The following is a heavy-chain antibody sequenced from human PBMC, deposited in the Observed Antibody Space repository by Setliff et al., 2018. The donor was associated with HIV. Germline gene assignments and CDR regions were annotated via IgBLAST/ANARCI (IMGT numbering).Heavy chain of an antibody. CDR2: IYFTGSY. CDR1: GGLVTSLY. CDR3: ARQSAATPDWIAP. V-gene: IGHV4-59*08. D-gene: IGHD2-15*01. Sequence: PSETLSLTCTVSGGLVTSLYWSWIRQPPGGGLEWIGYIYFTGSYYYNPSLKSRVTMSLDTSKSQFSLKLTSVTAADTAMYYCARQSAATPDWIAPWGQGTLVTVSS. J-gene: IGHJ5*02.